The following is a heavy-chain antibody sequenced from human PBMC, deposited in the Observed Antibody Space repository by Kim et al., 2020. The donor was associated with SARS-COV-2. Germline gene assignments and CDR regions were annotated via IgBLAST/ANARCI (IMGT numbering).Heavy chain of an antibody. CDR3: ARVGSSSWRETLEYFQH. CDR2: ISSSSSYT. D-gene: IGHD6-13*01. Sequence: GGSLRLSCAASGFTFSDYYMSWIRQAPGKGLEWVSYISSSSSYTNYADSVKGRFTISRDNAKNSLYLQMNSLRAEDTAVYYCARVGSSSWRETLEYFQHWGQGTLVTVSS. CDR1: GFTFSDYY. J-gene: IGHJ1*01. V-gene: IGHV3-11*05.